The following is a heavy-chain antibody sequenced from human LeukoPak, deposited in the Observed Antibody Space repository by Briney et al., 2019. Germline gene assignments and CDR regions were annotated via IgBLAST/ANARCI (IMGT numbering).Heavy chain of an antibody. CDR1: GYTFTSYA. J-gene: IGHJ6*02. CDR3: ARGNHGIQLWFYSGDKYGMDV. V-gene: IGHV7-4-1*02. D-gene: IGHD5-18*01. CDR2: INTNTGNP. Sequence: ASVKVSCKASGYTFTSYAMNWVRQAPGQGLEWMGWINTNTGNPTYAQGFTGRFVFSLDTSVSTAYLQISSLKAEDTAVYYCARGNHGIQLWFYSGDKYGMDVWGQGTTVTVSS.